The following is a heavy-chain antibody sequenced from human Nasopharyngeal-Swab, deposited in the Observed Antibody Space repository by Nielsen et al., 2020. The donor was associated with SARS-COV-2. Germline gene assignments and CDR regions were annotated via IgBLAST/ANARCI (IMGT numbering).Heavy chain of an antibody. CDR1: GLTFSSYA. D-gene: IGHD3-9*01. Sequence: GESLKISCSVSGLTFSSYAMNWVRQAPGKGLEWVAVIWYDGSNKYYADSVKGRFTISRDNSKNTLYLQMNSLRAEDTAVYYCARDPQNVLRYFDWYYYYYYMDVWGKGTTVTVSS. CDR2: IWYDGSNK. V-gene: IGHV3-33*08. CDR3: ARDPQNVLRYFDWYYYYYYMDV. J-gene: IGHJ6*03.